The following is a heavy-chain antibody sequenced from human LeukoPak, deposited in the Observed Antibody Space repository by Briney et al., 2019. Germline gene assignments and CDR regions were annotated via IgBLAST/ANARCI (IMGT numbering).Heavy chain of an antibody. CDR3: AKDFYDNSGSRYDY. J-gene: IGHJ4*02. V-gene: IGHV3-30-3*01. D-gene: IGHD3-22*01. CDR2: ISYDGSNK. Sequence: GRSLRLSCAASGFTFSSYAMHWVRQAPGKGLEWVAVISYDGSNKYYADSVKGRFTISRDNSKNTLYFQMNSLRAEDTAVYYCAKDFYDNSGSRYDYWGQGTLVTVSS. CDR1: GFTFSSYA.